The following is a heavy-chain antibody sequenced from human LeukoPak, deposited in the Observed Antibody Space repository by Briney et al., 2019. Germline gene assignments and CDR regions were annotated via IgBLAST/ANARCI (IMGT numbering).Heavy chain of an antibody. CDR1: GYTFTSYG. J-gene: IGHJ5*02. Sequence: GASVKVSCKASGYTFTSYGISWVRQAPGQGLEWMGWISAYNGNTNYAQKLQGRVTMTTDTSTSTAYMELRSLRSDDTAVYYSARARYCSGGSCRPPGWFDPWGQGTLVTVSS. CDR2: ISAYNGNT. V-gene: IGHV1-18*04. CDR3: ARARYCSGGSCRPPGWFDP. D-gene: IGHD2-15*01.